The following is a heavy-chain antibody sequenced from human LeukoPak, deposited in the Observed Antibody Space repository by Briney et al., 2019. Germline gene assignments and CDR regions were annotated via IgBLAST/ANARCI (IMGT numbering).Heavy chain of an antibody. CDR3: TRIDPLGFFDQ. CDR2: IFYSENS. Sequence: SETLSLTCSVSGAFPSRYYWSWVRQPLGQGLEWIGNIFYSENSKYNPSLPSRIRISVVTTKTQFSLVLTSDPAADTAVYYCTRIDPLGFFDQWGPGTLVTVSS. D-gene: IGHD6-25*01. CDR1: GAFPSRYY. J-gene: IGHJ4*02. V-gene: IGHV4-59*12.